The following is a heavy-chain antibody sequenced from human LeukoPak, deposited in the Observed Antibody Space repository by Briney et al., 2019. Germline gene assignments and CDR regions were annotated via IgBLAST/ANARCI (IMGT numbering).Heavy chain of an antibody. D-gene: IGHD6-19*01. V-gene: IGHV3-30*02. CDR3: AKDRPNSSGWYKQIMPPDY. J-gene: IGHJ4*02. Sequence: GGSLRLSCAASGFTFSSYGMHWVRQAPGKVLEWVAFIRYDGSNKYYADSVKGRFTISRDNSKNTLYLQMNSLRAEDTAVYYCAKDRPNSSGWYKQIMPPDYWGQGTLVTVSS. CDR2: IRYDGSNK. CDR1: GFTFSSYG.